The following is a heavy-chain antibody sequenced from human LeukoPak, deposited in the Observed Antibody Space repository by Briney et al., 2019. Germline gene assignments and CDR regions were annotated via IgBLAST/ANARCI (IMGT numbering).Heavy chain of an antibody. V-gene: IGHV4-4*07. J-gene: IGHJ3*02. CDR3: ARGRKDRGITMIVVVTKARGAFDI. D-gene: IGHD3-22*01. CDR1: GGSISSYY. Sequence: SETLSLTCTVSGGSISSYYWSWIRQPAGKGLEWIGRIYTSGSTNYNPSLKSRVTISVDTSKNQFSLKLSSVTAADTAVYYCARGRKDRGITMIVVVTKARGAFDIWGQGTMVTVSS. CDR2: IYTSGST.